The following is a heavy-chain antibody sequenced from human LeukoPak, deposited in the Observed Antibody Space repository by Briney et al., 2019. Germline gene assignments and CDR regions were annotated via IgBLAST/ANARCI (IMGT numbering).Heavy chain of an antibody. CDR3: AKDSGLYCSGGSCYIDY. D-gene: IGHD2-15*01. J-gene: IGHJ4*02. Sequence: GGSLRLSCAASGFTFSNYGMNWVRQAPGKGLEWVSAISASGDSTYYADSVKGRFTISRDNSKNTLYLQMNSLRAEDTAVYYCAKDSGLYCSGGSCYIDYWGQGTLVTVSS. CDR2: ISASGDST. CDR1: GFTFSNYG. V-gene: IGHV3-23*01.